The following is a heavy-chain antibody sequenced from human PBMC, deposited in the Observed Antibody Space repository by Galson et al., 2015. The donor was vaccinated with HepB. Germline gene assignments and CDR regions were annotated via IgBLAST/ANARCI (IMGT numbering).Heavy chain of an antibody. CDR2: IYYSGGT. CDR3: ARGTGYYYYYMDV. J-gene: IGHJ6*03. CDR1: GGSISSYY. Sequence: SETLSLTCTVSGGSISSYYWSWIRQPPGKGLEWIGYIYYSGGTNYNPSLKSRVTISVDTSKNQFSLKLSSVTAADTAVYYCARGTGYYYYYMDVWGKGTTVTVSS. D-gene: IGHD3-10*01. V-gene: IGHV4-59*01.